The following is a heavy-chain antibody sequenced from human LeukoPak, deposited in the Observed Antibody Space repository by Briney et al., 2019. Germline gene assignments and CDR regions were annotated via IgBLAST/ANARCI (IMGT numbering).Heavy chain of an antibody. CDR3: ARDRYSSSFDFDY. Sequence: GASVKVSCKASGYTFTGYYMHWVRQAPGQGLEWMGWINPNSGGTNYAQKFQGWVTMTRDTSISTAYMELSSLRSEDTAVYYCARDRYSSSFDFDYWGQGTLVTVSS. CDR2: INPNSGGT. D-gene: IGHD6-13*01. V-gene: IGHV1-2*04. J-gene: IGHJ4*02. CDR1: GYTFTGYY.